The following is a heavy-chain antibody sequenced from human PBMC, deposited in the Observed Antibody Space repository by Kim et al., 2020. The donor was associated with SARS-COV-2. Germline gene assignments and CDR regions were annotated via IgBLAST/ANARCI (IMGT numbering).Heavy chain of an antibody. Sequence: NPSHKSRVHISVDTSKNQFSLKQSSVTAADTAVYYCARWPSRGKEIREGYWGQGTLVTVSS. J-gene: IGHJ4*02. V-gene: IGHV4-59*01. CDR3: ARWPSRGKEIREGY. D-gene: IGHD3-10*01.